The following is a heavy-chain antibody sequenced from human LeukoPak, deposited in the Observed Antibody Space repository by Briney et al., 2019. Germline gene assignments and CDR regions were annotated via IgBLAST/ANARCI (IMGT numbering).Heavy chain of an antibody. D-gene: IGHD5-24*01. J-gene: IGHJ5*02. CDR1: GDSISSGDFY. Sequence: SQTLSLTCTVSGDSISSGDFYWRWIRQHPGTGPEWIGYIYYRGSTYYNPSLKSRVTMSVDTSTNQFSLNLRSVTAADTAVYYCARAVGLESWFDPWGQGTLVTVSS. CDR3: ARAVGLESWFDP. CDR2: IYYRGST. V-gene: IGHV4-31*03.